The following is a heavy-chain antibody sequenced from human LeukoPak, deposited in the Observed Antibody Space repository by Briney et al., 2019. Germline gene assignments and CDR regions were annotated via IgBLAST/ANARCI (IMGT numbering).Heavy chain of an antibody. CDR2: MNPNSGNT. CDR3: ARVSSKYCSSTSCYSQWVH. J-gene: IGHJ4*02. V-gene: IGHV1-8*03. D-gene: IGHD2-2*01. CDR1: GYTFTSYD. Sequence: ASVKVSCKASGYTFTSYDINWVRQATGQGLEWMGWMNPNSGNTGYAQKFQGRVTITRNTSISTAYMELSSLRSEDTAVYYCARVSSKYCSSTSCYSQWVHWCQGTLVTVSS.